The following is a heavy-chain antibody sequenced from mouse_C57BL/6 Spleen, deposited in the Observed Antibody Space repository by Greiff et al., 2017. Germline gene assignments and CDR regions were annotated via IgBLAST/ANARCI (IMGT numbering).Heavy chain of an antibody. CDR1: GFTFSSYA. CDR3: TRGGYYYGSSHWYFDV. CDR2: ISSGGDYI. V-gene: IGHV5-9-1*02. Sequence: EVQRVESGEGLVKPGGSLKLSCAASGFTFSSYAMSWVRQTPEKRLEWVAYISSGGDYIYYADTVKGRFTISRDNARNTLYLHMSSLKSEDTAMYYCTRGGYYYGSSHWYFDVWGTGTTVTVSS. D-gene: IGHD1-1*01. J-gene: IGHJ1*03.